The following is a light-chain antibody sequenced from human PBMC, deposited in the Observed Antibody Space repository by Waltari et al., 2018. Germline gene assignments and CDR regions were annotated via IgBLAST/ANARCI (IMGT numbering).Light chain of an antibody. J-gene: IGLJ2*01. Sequence: QSALTQPASVSGSPGQSITISCSGLGSAAGASESVSWHQHHPDKAPQVIIYDVTHQPSGVSDRFSASKSANTASLTISRLQPEDEADYYCSSQTLDGLVLFGGGTRLTVL. CDR3: SSQTLDGLVL. CDR1: GSAAGASES. CDR2: DVT. V-gene: IGLV2-14*03.